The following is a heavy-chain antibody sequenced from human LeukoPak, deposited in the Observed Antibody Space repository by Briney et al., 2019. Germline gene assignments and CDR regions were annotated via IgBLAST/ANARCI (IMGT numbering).Heavy chain of an antibody. CDR1: GYTFTSYA. J-gene: IGHJ6*02. CDR3: ARSLYYYYGMDV. V-gene: IGHV1-3*01. Sequence: ASVKVSCKASGYTFTSYAMHWVRQAPGQRLEWMGWINAGNGNTKYSQKFQGRVTITRDTSASTAYMELSSLRSEDTAVYYCARSLYYYYGMDVXXQGXTXTVXS. CDR2: INAGNGNT.